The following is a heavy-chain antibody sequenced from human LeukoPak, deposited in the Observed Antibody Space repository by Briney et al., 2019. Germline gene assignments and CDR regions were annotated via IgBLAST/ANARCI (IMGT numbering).Heavy chain of an antibody. CDR3: ARHAGLREYSYGYPRPPTSNNWFDP. D-gene: IGHD5-18*01. V-gene: IGHV4-39*01. CDR1: GGSISSSSYY. Sequence: SETLSLTCTVSGGSISSSSYYWGWIRQPPGKGLEWIGSIYYSGSTYYNPSLKSRVTISVDTSKNQFSLKLSSVTAADTAVYYCARHAGLREYSYGYPRPPTSNNWFDPWGQGTLVTVSS. J-gene: IGHJ5*02. CDR2: IYYSGST.